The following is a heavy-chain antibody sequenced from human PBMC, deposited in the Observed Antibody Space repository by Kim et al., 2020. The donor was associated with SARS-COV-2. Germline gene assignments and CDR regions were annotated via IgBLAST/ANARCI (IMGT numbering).Heavy chain of an antibody. CDR2: VHDTVTT. D-gene: IGHD3-10*01. CDR1: GASIRGYH. Sequence: SETLSLTCSVSGASIRGYHWGWIRQPPRKGLEWIGHVHDTVTTKYDPSFKSRVTISADFSKNQFSLRLTSVTVADTAVYYCAAYIEGRGGSGSWGQGTLV. CDR3: AAYIEGRGGSGS. J-gene: IGHJ5*02. V-gene: IGHV4-59*01.